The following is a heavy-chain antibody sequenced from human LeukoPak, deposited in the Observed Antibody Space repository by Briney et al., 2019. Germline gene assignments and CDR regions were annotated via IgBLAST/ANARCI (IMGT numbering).Heavy chain of an antibody. D-gene: IGHD1-26*01. CDR2: RRYDGSSE. Sequence: PGGSLRLSCAPSGFTLSTYGMHWVRQAPGKGLEWVAFRRYDGSSEYYADSVKGRFTLSRDNSKNTLYLQMNSLRADDTAVYYCARNSGRHFYYYYMDVWGKGTTVTVSS. V-gene: IGHV3-30*02. CDR1: GFTLSTYG. J-gene: IGHJ6*03. CDR3: ARNSGRHFYYYYMDV.